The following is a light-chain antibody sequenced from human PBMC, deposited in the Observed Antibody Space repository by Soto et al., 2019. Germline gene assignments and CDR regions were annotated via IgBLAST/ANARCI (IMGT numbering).Light chain of an antibody. J-gene: IGKJ1*01. CDR2: AAS. Sequence: ATQMTQSPSSLSASVGDRVTITCRASQDIRNDLGWYQQKPGKAPNFLIYAASSLQSGVPSRFSGSGSGTDFTLTINSLQPEDFATYYCLQDYNYPWTFGQGTRVEVK. V-gene: IGKV1-6*01. CDR1: QDIRND. CDR3: LQDYNYPWT.